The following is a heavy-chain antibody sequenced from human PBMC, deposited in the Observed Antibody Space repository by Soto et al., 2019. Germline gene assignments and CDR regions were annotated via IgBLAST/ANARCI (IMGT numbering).Heavy chain of an antibody. CDR3: ARFLIFGSYYDY. J-gene: IGHJ4*02. CDR2: IYHSGST. D-gene: IGHD2-21*02. V-gene: IGHV4-30-2*01. CDR1: GGSISSGGYS. Sequence: PSETLSHTCAVSGGSISSGGYSWSWIRQPPGKGLEWIGYIYHSGSTYYNPSLKSRVTISVDRSKNQFSLKLSSVTAADTAVYYCARFLIFGSYYDYWGQGTLVTVSS.